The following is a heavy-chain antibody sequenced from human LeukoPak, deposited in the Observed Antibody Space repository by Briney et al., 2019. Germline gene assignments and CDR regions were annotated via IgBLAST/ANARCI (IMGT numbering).Heavy chain of an antibody. J-gene: IGHJ4*02. V-gene: IGHV3-48*04. CDR1: GFTFSSYS. CDR2: ISSSSSTI. D-gene: IGHD2-21*02. CDR3: ARAYCGGDCPPDY. Sequence: GGSLRLSCAASGFTFSSYSINWVRQAPGKGLEWVSYISSSSSTIYYADSVKGRFTISRDNAKNSLYLQMNSLRAEDTAVYYCARAYCGGDCPPDYWGQGTLVTVSS.